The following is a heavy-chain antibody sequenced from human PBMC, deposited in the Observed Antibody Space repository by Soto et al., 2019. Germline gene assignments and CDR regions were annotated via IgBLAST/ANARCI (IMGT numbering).Heavy chain of an antibody. CDR2: ISYDGSNK. V-gene: IGHV3-30*18. Sequence: ESGGGVVQPGRSLRLSCAASGFTFSSYGMHWVRQAPGKGLEWVAVISYDGSNKYYADSVKGRFTISRDNSKNTLYLQMNSLRAEDTAVYYCAKVIRGVSHAFDIWGQGTMVTVSS. CDR1: GFTFSSYG. D-gene: IGHD3-10*01. CDR3: AKVIRGVSHAFDI. J-gene: IGHJ3*02.